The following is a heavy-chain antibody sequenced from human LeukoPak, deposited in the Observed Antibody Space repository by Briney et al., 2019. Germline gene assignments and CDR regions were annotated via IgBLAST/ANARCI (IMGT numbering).Heavy chain of an antibody. D-gene: IGHD2-2*01. CDR3: ARANFLYCSSTTCLFDY. CDR2: INPNDGDT. Sequence: ASVEACCKASGYTFTDYDMHGGRQSPGQGVEGRGWINPNDGDTNYAEKFQGRVTMTRDTSISTAHMEVSRLRSDDTAVYYCARANFLYCSSTTCLFDYWGQGTLVTVSS. J-gene: IGHJ4*02. CDR1: GYTFTDYD. V-gene: IGHV1-2*02.